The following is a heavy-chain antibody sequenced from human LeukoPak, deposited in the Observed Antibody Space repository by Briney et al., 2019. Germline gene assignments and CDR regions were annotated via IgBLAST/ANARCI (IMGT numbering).Heavy chain of an antibody. V-gene: IGHV1-2*02. CDR1: GSTFTGYY. Sequence: ASVNVSCKASGSTFTGYYMHWIRQAPGQGLEWVGWINPNSGGADYGQKFQGRVTMTRDTSISTAYMEVSRLRYDDTAIYYCARINYDAFDIWGQGTMVTVSS. J-gene: IGHJ3*02. CDR3: ARINYDAFDI. D-gene: IGHD5-24*01. CDR2: INPNSGGA.